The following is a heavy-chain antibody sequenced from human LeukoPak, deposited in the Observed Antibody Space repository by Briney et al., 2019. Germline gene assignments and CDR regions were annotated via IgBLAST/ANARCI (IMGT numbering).Heavy chain of an antibody. CDR1: GRTFSSYA. V-gene: IGHV1-69*05. D-gene: IGHD5-24*01. J-gene: IGHJ4*02. CDR3: ARGPGLQFKSYFDY. Sequence: SVKVSCKASGRTFSSYAISWVRQAPGQGLEWMGGIIPIFGTANYAQKFQGRVTITTDESTSTAYMELGSLRSEDTAVYYCARGPGLQFKSYFDYWGQGTLVTVSS. CDR2: IIPIFGTA.